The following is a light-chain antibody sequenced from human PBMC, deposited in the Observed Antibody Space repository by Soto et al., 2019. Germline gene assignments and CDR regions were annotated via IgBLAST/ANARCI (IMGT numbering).Light chain of an antibody. J-gene: IGLJ1*01. CDR1: SSDVGNYNY. CDR3: SSYAGSNNYV. Sequence: QSALTQPPSASGSPGQSVSISCTGTSSDVGNYNYVSWFQQHPGIAPKLMIYEVSKRPSGVPDRFSGSKSGNTASLTVSGLQAEDEADYYCSSYAGSNNYVFGTGTKLTVL. V-gene: IGLV2-8*01. CDR2: EVS.